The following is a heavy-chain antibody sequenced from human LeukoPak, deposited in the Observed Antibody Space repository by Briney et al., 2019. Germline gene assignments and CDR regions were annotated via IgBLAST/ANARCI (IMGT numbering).Heavy chain of an antibody. D-gene: IGHD2-15*01. CDR2: IIPIFGTA. V-gene: IGHV1-69*13. Sequence: ASVKVSCKASGGTFSSYAISWVRQAPGQGLEWRGGIIPIFGTATYAQKFQGRVTITADESTSTAYMELSSLRSEDTAVYYCARESVEVVAATTYNWFDPWGQGTLVTVSS. CDR3: ARESVEVVAATTYNWFDP. CDR1: GGTFSSYA. J-gene: IGHJ5*02.